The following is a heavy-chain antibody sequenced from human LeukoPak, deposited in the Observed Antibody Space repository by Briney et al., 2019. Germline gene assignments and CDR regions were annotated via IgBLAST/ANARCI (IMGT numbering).Heavy chain of an antibody. V-gene: IGHV3-30*18. CDR3: AKQGIAAAGTAFDI. D-gene: IGHD6-13*01. CDR2: ISYDGSNK. Sequence: GGSLRRSCAASGFTFSSYGMHWVRQAPGKGLEWVAVISYDGSNKNYEDSVKGRFTISRDNSKTTLYLQMNSLRAEDAAVYYCAKQGIAAAGTAFDIWGQGTMVTVSS. CDR1: GFTFSSYG. J-gene: IGHJ3*02.